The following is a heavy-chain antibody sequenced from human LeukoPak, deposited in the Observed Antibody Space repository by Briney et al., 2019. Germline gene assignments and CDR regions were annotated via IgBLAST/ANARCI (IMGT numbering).Heavy chain of an antibody. V-gene: IGHV4-38-2*01. J-gene: IGHJ4*02. Sequence: SETLSLTCAVSGYSISSGYSWGWMRQPPGKGLEWIGSIFHSGSTYYNPSLKSRVTISIDTSKNQFSLRLNSVTAADTAVYYCARLLLGELGSFGYGRKGTLVTV. D-gene: IGHD3-16*01. CDR1: GYSISSGYS. CDR3: ARLLLGELGSFGY. CDR2: IFHSGST.